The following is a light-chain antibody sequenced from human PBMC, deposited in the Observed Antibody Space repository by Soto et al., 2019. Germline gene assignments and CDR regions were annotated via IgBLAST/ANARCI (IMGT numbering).Light chain of an antibody. Sequence: EIVLTQSPGTLSLSPGERATLSCRASQSVSNNYLAWYQQKPGQAPRLLIYAASSLQSGVPSRFSGSGSGTDFTLTISSLQHEDFATYYCLQDYNYPWTFGQGTKVDIK. V-gene: IGKV3-20*02. J-gene: IGKJ1*01. CDR1: QSVSNNY. CDR2: AAS. CDR3: LQDYNYPWT.